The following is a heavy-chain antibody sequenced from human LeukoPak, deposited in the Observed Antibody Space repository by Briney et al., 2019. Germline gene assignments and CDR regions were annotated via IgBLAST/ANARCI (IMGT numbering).Heavy chain of an antibody. CDR2: IYYSGST. V-gene: IGHV4-39*07. CDR3: ARVEMATITRVGNYFDY. Sequence: KPSETLSLTCTVSGGSISSSSYYWGWIRQPPGKGLEWIGSIYYSGSTYYNPSLKSRVTISVDTSKNQFSLKLSSVTAADTAVYYCARVEMATITRVGNYFDYWGQGTLVTVSS. D-gene: IGHD5-24*01. J-gene: IGHJ4*02. CDR1: GGSISSSSYY.